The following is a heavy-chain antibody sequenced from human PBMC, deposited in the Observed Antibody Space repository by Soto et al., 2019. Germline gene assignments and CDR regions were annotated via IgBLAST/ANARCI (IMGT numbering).Heavy chain of an antibody. J-gene: IGHJ4*02. V-gene: IGHV3-30*18. CDR1: GFTFSRYG. Sequence: PWGYLRVSCAVSGFTFSRYGMPMFRQAPGKGLEWVAVISHDGSNKYYADSVKGRFTISRDNSKNTLYLQMNSLRAEDTAVYYCAKERRWLLGNYFDYWGQGTLVTASS. CDR3: AKERRWLLGNYFDY. D-gene: IGHD3-22*01. CDR2: ISHDGSNK.